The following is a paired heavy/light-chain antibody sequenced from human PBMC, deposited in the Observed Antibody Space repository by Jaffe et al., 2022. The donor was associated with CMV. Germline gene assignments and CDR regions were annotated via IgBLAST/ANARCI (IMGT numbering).Light chain of an antibody. V-gene: IGLV6-57*04. CDR2: EDN. CDR1: SGSIASNY. Sequence: NFMLTQPHSVSESPGKTVTFSCTRSSGSIASNYVQWYQQRPGSAPTTLIYEDNQRPSGVPDRFSGSIDSSSNSASLTISGLKTEDEADYYCQSYDSTDIVFGGGTKLTVL. J-gene: IGLJ3*02. CDR3: QSYDSTDIV.
Heavy chain of an antibody. D-gene: IGHD6-13*01. Sequence: EVQLVESGGGLVQPGGSLRVSCAASGFIFSDYWMYWVRQAPGKGLVWVSRIKGDGGRTNYADSVKGRFTISRDNAKNTLYLQMNSLRAEDTAVYYCARTMVSSSWYIDYWGQGTLVTVSS. J-gene: IGHJ4*02. CDR1: GFIFSDYW. V-gene: IGHV3-74*01. CDR2: IKGDGGRT. CDR3: ARTMVSSSWYIDY.